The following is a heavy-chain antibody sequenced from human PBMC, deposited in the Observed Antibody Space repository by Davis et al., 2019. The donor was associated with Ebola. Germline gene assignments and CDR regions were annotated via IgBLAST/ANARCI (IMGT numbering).Heavy chain of an antibody. J-gene: IGHJ1*01. Sequence: MPSETLSLTCAVSGGSISSGGYSWSWIRQPPGKRLEWIGFVYSSGSTYYNPSLESRLTISVDTSKNQFSLKLGSVTAADTAVYYCARAGYSSGWYGIYFQHWGQGTLVTVSS. CDR2: VYSSGST. V-gene: IGHV4-30-4*07. CDR3: ARAGYSSGWYGIYFQH. D-gene: IGHD6-19*01. CDR1: GGSISSGGYS.